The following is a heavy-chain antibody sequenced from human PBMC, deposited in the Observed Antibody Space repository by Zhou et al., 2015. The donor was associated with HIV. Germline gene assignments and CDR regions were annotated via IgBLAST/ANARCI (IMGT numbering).Heavy chain of an antibody. CDR2: TYNGYT. J-gene: IGHJ4*02. D-gene: IGHD4/OR15-4a*01. CDR1: GGTFSSYA. V-gene: IGHV1-18*01. CDR3: ARDSTSMLTLLVDY. Sequence: QVQLVQSGAEVKKPGSSVKVSCKASGGTFSSYAISWVRQAPGQGLEWMGWTYNGYTKYAPKFQDRVTMTTDTSTSTAYMEMRSLTSDDTAVYYCARDSTSMLTLLVDYWGQGTLVIVSA.